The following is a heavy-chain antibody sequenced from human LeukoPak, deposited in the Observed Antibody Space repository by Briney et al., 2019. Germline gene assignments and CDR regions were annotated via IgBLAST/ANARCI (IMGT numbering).Heavy chain of an antibody. CDR3: ARGGYYDFWSGPGKNYYYYYMDV. V-gene: IGHV4-59*01. D-gene: IGHD3-3*01. CDR2: IYYSGST. CDR1: GGSISSYY. J-gene: IGHJ6*03. Sequence: SETLSLTCTVSGGSISSYYWSWIRQPPGKGLEWIGYIYYSGSTNYNPSLKSRVTISVDTSKNQFSLKLSSVTAADTAVYYCARGGYYDFWSGPGKNYYYYYMDVWGKGTTVTVSS.